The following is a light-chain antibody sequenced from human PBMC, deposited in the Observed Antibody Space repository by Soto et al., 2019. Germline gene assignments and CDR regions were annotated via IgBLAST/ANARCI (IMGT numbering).Light chain of an antibody. CDR1: SSDVGGYKF. CDR2: EVT. CDR3: CSYTTSSTRV. Sequence: QSALTQPASVSGSPGQSITISCTGTSSDVGGYKFVSWYQQHPGKAPKLMIYEVTKRPSGVSNRFSGSKSGNTASLTISGLQAEDEADYYCCSYTTSSTRVFGTGTKLTVL. J-gene: IGLJ1*01. V-gene: IGLV2-14*01.